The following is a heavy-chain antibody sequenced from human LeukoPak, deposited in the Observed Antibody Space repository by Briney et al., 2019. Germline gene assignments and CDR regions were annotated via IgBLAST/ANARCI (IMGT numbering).Heavy chain of an antibody. CDR1: GFTFSSSW. D-gene: IGHD3-3*01. CDR2: IKQDGSEK. V-gene: IGHV3-7*01. J-gene: IGHJ3*02. CDR3: AREVGFGVVMVEDDAFDI. Sequence: GSLLLSCAASGFTFSSSWMSWVRQAPGKGLEWVANIKQDGSEKYYVDSVKGRFTISRDNAKNSLYLQMNSLRAEDTAVYYCAREVGFGVVMVEDDAFDIWGQGTMVTVSS.